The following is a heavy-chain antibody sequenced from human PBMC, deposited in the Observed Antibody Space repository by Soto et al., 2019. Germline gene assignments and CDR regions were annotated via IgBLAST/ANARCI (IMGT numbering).Heavy chain of an antibody. J-gene: IGHJ4*02. CDR1: GYTFSNYL. D-gene: IGHD3-10*01. CDR2: INAGNGHT. CDR3: ASPSYGSGSYY. Sequence: QVQLVQSGAEVKKPGASVKVSCKASGYTFSNYLLHWVRQAPGQGLEWMGWINAGNGHTKYSQKFQGRVTFTRDTSATTADIELSSLRSEDTAVYYGASPSYGSGSYYWGPGNLVTVS. V-gene: IGHV1-3*01.